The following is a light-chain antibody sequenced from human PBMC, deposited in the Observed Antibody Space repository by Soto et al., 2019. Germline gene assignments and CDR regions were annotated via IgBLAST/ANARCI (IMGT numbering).Light chain of an antibody. J-gene: IGLJ3*02. CDR3: MLYLSGGIWV. V-gene: IGLV8-61*01. Sequence: QTVVTQEPSFSVSPGGTVTLTCGLSSGPVFTSSYPNWYQQTPGQAPRTLIFNTNTRSSGVPDRFSGSILGDKAALTIPGAQADDDSYYYCMLYLSGGIWVFGGGTKVTVL. CDR2: NTN. CDR1: SGPVFTSSY.